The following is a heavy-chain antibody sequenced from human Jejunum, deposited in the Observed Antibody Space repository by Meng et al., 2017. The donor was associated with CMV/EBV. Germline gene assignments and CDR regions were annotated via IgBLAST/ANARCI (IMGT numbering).Heavy chain of an antibody. V-gene: IGHV1-8*01. CDR3: ARALRYYGSGSDDN. Sequence: KAYGYPFTSYEINWVRQATGQGLEWMGWMNPNNGNTGYVQKFQGRVTMTWNTSISTAYMELSSLRSEDTAVYYCARALRYYGSGSDDNWGQGTLVTVSS. J-gene: IGHJ4*02. CDR2: MNPNNGNT. CDR1: GYPFTSYE. D-gene: IGHD3-10*01.